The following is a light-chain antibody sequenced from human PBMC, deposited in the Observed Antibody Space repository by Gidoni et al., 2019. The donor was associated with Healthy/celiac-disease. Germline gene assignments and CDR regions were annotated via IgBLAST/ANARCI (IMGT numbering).Light chain of an antibody. CDR3: QQRSNWPPYT. J-gene: IGKJ2*01. CDR1: QIVSSY. Sequence: EIVFTQSPATLSLSPGERATLSCRASQIVSSYLAWYQQKPGQAPRLLIYDASNRATGIPARFSGSGSGTDFTLTISSLEPEDFAVYYCQQRSNWPPYTFGQGTKLEIK. V-gene: IGKV3-11*01. CDR2: DAS.